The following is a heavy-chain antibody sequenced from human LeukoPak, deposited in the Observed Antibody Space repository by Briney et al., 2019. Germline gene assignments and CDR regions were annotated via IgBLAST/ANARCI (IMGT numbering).Heavy chain of an antibody. V-gene: IGHV1-2*02. Sequence: ASVKVSCKASGYTFTGYYMHWVRQAPGQGLEWMGWINPNSGGTNYAQKFQGRVTMTRDTSISTAYMELSRLRSDDTAVYYCARGGEVPAAIAYMDVWGKGTTVTVSS. CDR1: GYTFTGYY. D-gene: IGHD2-2*02. J-gene: IGHJ6*03. CDR3: ARGGEVPAAIAYMDV. CDR2: INPNSGGT.